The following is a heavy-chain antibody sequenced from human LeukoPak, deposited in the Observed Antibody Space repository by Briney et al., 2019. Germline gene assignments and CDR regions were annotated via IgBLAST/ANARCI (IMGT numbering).Heavy chain of an antibody. CDR1: GFTFNTYG. V-gene: IGHV3-30*19. CDR3: ARGDYGDYN. Sequence: GGSLGLSCAASGFTFNTYGMNWVRQAPGKGLEWVAVISSDGSNTYYADSVKGRFTISRDNSKNTLYLQMNSLRAEDTAVYYCARGDYGDYNWGQGTPVTVSS. J-gene: IGHJ4*02. D-gene: IGHD4-17*01. CDR2: ISSDGSNT.